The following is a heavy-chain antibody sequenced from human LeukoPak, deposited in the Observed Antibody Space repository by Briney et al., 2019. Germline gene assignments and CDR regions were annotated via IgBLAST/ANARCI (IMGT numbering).Heavy chain of an antibody. Sequence: PGGSLRLSCAASGFTFSSYAMSWVRQAPGKGLEWVSAISASGGSTYYADSVKGRFTISRDNSKNTLYLQMNSLRAEDTAVYYCAKDALLNYDFWSGYYDYWGQGTLVTVSS. CDR3: AKDALLNYDFWSGYYDY. CDR1: GFTFSSYA. V-gene: IGHV3-23*01. J-gene: IGHJ4*02. CDR2: ISASGGST. D-gene: IGHD3-3*01.